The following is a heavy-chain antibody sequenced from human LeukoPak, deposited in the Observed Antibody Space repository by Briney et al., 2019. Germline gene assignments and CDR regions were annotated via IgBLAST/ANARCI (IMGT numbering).Heavy chain of an antibody. J-gene: IGHJ4*02. CDR2: IYYSGNT. CDR3: ARAQGNGLIDF. CDR1: GYSISSGYY. D-gene: IGHD3/OR15-3a*01. V-gene: IGHV4-38-2*02. Sequence: SETLSLTCTVSGYSISSGYYWGWIRQPPGKGLEWIGSIYYSGNTYYNPSLKSRVTISLDTSRNQFSLRLSSVTAADTADYYCARAQGNGLIDFWGQGTLVTVSS.